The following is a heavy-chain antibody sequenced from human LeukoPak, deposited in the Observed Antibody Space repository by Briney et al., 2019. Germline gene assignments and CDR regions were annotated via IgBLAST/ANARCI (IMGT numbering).Heavy chain of an antibody. CDR2: ISTSGANT. V-gene: IGHV3-23*01. CDR1: GFTFSNYA. J-gene: IGHJ4*02. D-gene: IGHD6-19*01. Sequence: GGSLRLSCAASGFTFSNYAMNWVRQAPGEGLEWVSAISTSGANTYYADSVKGRFTISRDNSKNTLYLQMNSLRAEDTAVYYCAKGIAVAGNYWGQGTLVTVSS. CDR3: AKGIAVAGNY.